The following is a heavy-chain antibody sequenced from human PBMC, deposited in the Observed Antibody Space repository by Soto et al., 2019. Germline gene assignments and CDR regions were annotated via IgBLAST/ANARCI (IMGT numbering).Heavy chain of an antibody. CDR1: GFTFSSYG. D-gene: IGHD3-10*01. Sequence: QLGGSLRLSCAASGFTFSSYGMHWVRQAPGKGLEWVAVIWYDGSNKYYADSVKGRFTISRDNSKNTLYLQMNSLRAEDTAVYYCARVGSRLLWFGELSTDYYYMDVWGKGTTVTVSS. J-gene: IGHJ6*03. CDR2: IWYDGSNK. V-gene: IGHV3-33*01. CDR3: ARVGSRLLWFGELSTDYYYMDV.